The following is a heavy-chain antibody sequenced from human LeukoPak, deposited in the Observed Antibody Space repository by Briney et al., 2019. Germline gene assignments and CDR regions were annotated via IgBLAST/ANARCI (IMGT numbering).Heavy chain of an antibody. Sequence: GGSLRLSCAVSGITLSYYGMSWVRQAPGKGLEWVAGISGSGGGTNYADSVRGRFTISRDNSKNTLYLQMNSLGAEDTAVYFCAKRGVVIRVILVGFHKEAYYFDSWGQGALVTVSS. CDR2: ISGSGGGT. D-gene: IGHD3-22*01. CDR3: AKRGVVIRVILVGFHKEAYYFDS. V-gene: IGHV3-23*01. CDR1: GITLSYYG. J-gene: IGHJ4*02.